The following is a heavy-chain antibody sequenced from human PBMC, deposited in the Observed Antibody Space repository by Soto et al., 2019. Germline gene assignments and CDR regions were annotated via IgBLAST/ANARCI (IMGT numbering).Heavy chain of an antibody. J-gene: IGHJ4*02. CDR3: ARGGHIAVVTASFDN. CDR1: GYTFSTYY. V-gene: IGHV1-46*03. Sequence: QVQLVQSGAEVRKPRASVKVSCRPCGYTFSTYYLHWLRQATGQVIAWMGVIHPSGGGTTYAQKFLGRVTVTRDTSTTTVFMELSSLRSDDTAVYYCARGGHIAVVTASFDNWGQGTLVTVSS. CDR2: IHPSGGGT. D-gene: IGHD2-21*02.